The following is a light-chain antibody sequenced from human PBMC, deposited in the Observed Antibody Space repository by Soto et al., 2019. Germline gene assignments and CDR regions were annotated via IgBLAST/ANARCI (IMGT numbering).Light chain of an antibody. J-gene: IGLJ2*01. CDR1: SSNVGNNF. CDR3: GTWDTKLNAVV. CDR2: DNS. V-gene: IGLV1-51*01. Sequence: QSVLTQPPSMSAAPGQKVTITCSGSSSNVGNNFVSWYQQLPGTAPKLLIFDNSQRPSGIPDRFFGSKSGTSATLAITGPQTGDEAVYYCGTWDTKLNAVVFGGGTKLTAL.